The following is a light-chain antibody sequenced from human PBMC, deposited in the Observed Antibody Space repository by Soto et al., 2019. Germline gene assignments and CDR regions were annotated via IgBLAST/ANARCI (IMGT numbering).Light chain of an antibody. CDR3: QQDVTTPLT. Sequence: EIVLFQSTNTLSVSPGERSTLSCMASQSIGTYLAWYLQKPGQAPSLLIYGASSRATGIPDRFSGSGSGTDFTLTISRLEPEDFAVYYCQQDVTTPLTFGGGTKV. CDR2: GAS. J-gene: IGKJ4*01. V-gene: IGKV3-20*01. CDR1: QSIGTY.